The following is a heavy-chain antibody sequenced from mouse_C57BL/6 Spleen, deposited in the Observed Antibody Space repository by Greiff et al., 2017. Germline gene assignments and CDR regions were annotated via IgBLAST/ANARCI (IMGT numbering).Heavy chain of an antibody. J-gene: IGHJ4*01. V-gene: IGHV1-82*01. CDR2: IYPGDGDT. CDR3: ARRGYQGARDD. D-gene: IGHD3-2*02. Sequence: QVQLQQSGPELVKPGASVKISCKASGYAFSSSWMNWVKQRPGKGLEWIGRIYPGDGDTNYNGKFKGKATLTADKSSSTAYMQLSSLTSEDSAVYFCARRGYQGARDDWGQGTSVTVSS. CDR1: GYAFSSSW.